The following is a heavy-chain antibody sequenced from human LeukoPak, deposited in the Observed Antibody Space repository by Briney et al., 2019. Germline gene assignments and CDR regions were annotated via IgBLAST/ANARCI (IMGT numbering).Heavy chain of an antibody. J-gene: IGHJ4*02. CDR1: GFTFSSYW. CDR2: ITSDATST. V-gene: IGHV3-74*01. Sequence: PGGSLRLSCAASGFTFSSYWMHWVRQAPGKGLVWVSRITSDATSTTYADSVKGRFTISRDNAENTLYLQMNSLRADDTAVYYCASLGILDYWGQGTLVTVSS. CDR3: ASLGILDY. D-gene: IGHD3-16*01.